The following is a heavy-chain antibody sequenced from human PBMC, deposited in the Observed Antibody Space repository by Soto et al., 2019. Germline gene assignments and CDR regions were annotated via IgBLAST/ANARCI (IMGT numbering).Heavy chain of an antibody. CDR3: AINRYSDY. Sequence: EVQLVASGGDLVQPGGSLRLSCVASGFTFSSYWMTWVRQAPGKGLEWVANIKQDGSEKYYADSVKGRFTISRDNAKNSMYLQMNSVRAGDTALYYCAINRYSDYWGQGTLGTVSS. V-gene: IGHV3-7*01. D-gene: IGHD3-16*02. J-gene: IGHJ4*02. CDR1: GFTFSSYW. CDR2: IKQDGSEK.